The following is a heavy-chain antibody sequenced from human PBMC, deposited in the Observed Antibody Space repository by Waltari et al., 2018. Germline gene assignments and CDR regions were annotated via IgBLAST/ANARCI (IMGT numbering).Heavy chain of an antibody. D-gene: IGHD2-2*01. J-gene: IGHJ5*02. V-gene: IGHV1-18*01. CDR3: ARGYQYCSSTSCYYLNWFDP. CDR2: ISAYNGNT. CDR1: GYTFTSYG. Sequence: QVQLVQSGAEVKKPGASVKVSRKASGYTFTSYGISWVRQAPGQGLEWMGWISAYNGNTNYAQKLQGRVTMTTDTSTSTAYMELRSLRSDDTAVYYCARGYQYCSSTSCYYLNWFDPWGQGTLVTVSS.